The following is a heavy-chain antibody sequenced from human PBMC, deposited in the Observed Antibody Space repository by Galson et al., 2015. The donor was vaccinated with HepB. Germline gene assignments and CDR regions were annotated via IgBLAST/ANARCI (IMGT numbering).Heavy chain of an antibody. CDR2: INLSGST. V-gene: IGHV4-34*01. Sequence: LSLTCAVYGESLSGYYWRWIRQPPGKGRDGMGEINLSGSTNTNPPLRSRVSVSVDTSKNHFSLRLTSVTAADTAVYYCARGRWVRSSFYYYYGMDVWGQGTTVTVSS. CDR3: ARGRWVRSSFYYYYGMDV. J-gene: IGHJ6*02. D-gene: IGHD6-6*01. CDR1: GESLSGYY.